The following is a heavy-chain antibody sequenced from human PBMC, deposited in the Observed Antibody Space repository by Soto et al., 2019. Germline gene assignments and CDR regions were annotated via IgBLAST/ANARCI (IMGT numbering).Heavy chain of an antibody. CDR3: GKEYREIGFLAYYGFFDL. Sequence: GSLRLSCAASGFTFSSYAMNWVRQAPGKGLEWVSGINGGGGSTYYADSVKGRFTISRDNSKNTLSLQLNSLRAEDTAVYYCGKEYREIGFLAYYGFFDLSGRGTLVTCSS. D-gene: IGHD2-21*01. J-gene: IGHJ2*01. CDR2: INGGGGST. CDR1: GFTFSSYA. V-gene: IGHV3-23*01.